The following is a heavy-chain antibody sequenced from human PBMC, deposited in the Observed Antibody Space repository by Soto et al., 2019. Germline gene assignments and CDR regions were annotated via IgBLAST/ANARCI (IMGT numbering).Heavy chain of an antibody. D-gene: IGHD6-19*01. CDR3: ARSGGWLVRWYFDL. V-gene: IGHV3-7*03. J-gene: IGHJ2*01. Sequence: EVQLVESGGGLVQPGGSLRLSCVASGFTFSSYWMSWVRQAPGKGLEWVANIKQDGSEKYYVDSVKGRFTISRDNAKNSLYLQMNSLRAEATAVYYCARSGGWLVRWYFDLWGRGTLVTVSS. CDR2: IKQDGSEK. CDR1: GFTFSSYW.